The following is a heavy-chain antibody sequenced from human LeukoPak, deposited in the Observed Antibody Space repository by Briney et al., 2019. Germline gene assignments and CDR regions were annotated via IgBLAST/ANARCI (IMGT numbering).Heavy chain of an antibody. J-gene: IGHJ4*02. CDR3: AKGYCSGGSCYPGGFDY. D-gene: IGHD2-15*01. CDR1: GFTFSSYA. CDR2: ISGSGGST. Sequence: GGSLRLSCAASGFTFSSYAMSWVRQAPGKGLEWVSAISGSGGSTYYADSVKGRFTISRDNSKNTPYLQMNRLRAEDTAVYYCAKGYCSGGSCYPGGFDYWGQGTLVTVSS. V-gene: IGHV3-23*01.